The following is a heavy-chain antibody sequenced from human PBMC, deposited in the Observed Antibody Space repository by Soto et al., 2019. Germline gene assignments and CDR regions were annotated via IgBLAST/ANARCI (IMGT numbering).Heavy chain of an antibody. D-gene: IGHD1-26*01. CDR1: GFTFTDYW. J-gene: IGHJ4*02. CDR2: INEDGSQK. V-gene: IGHV3-7*04. Sequence: GESLKSSCAASGFTFTDYWISWVRQAPGRGLEWVANINEDGSQKYYVDSVKGRSTVSRDNAKNSLSLEVNSLRGEDTAFYYCARYSGSYAILDWGQGTLVTVST. CDR3: ARYSGSYAILD.